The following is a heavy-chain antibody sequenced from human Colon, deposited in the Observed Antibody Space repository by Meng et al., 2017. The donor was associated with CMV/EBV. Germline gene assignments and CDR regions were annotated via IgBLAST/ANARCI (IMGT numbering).Heavy chain of an antibody. Sequence: QVPRVQSGAEVRLPGASVKVSCKASGYSFTGYYIHWVRQAPGQGLEWMGWMDPTTGRTDYAQKFQGTVTMTRDTSISTAYLELSRLTSDDTAVYYCASHSSYVWGSHHWGQGTLVTVFS. CDR2: MDPTTGRT. CDR3: ASHSSYVWGSHH. V-gene: IGHV1-2*02. CDR1: GYSFTGYY. D-gene: IGHD3-16*01. J-gene: IGHJ1*01.